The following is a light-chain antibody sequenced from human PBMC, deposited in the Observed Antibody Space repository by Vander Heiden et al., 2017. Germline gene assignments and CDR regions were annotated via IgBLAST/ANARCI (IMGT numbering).Light chain of an antibody. V-gene: IGKV1-27*01. J-gene: IGKJ3*01. Sequence: DIQMTQSPSSLTASVGDRVTITCRASRDISHYMAWYQQRPGKVPKLLIYGASTLQSGVPSRFSGSGSGTEFTLTISGLQPEDVATYYCQKYHSAPLTFGPGTKVHVK. CDR3: QKYHSAPLT. CDR2: GAS. CDR1: RDISHY.